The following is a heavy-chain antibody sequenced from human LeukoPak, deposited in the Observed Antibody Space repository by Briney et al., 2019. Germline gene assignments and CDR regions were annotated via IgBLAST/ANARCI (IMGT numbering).Heavy chain of an antibody. CDR2: INPAGSET. Sequence: GGSLRLSCAASGFNFTAFWMSWVRQTPEKGLEWVANINPAGSETYYVDPVKGRFSISRDNAKDLVYLQMNSLRAEDTAVYHCARFGYVAAVDVWGQGTPVTVSS. J-gene: IGHJ4*02. CDR3: ARFGYVAAVDV. CDR1: GFNFTAFW. D-gene: IGHD2-15*01. V-gene: IGHV3-7*01.